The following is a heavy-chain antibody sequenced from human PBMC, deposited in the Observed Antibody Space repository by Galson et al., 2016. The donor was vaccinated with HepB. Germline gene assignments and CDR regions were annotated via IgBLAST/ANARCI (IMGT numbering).Heavy chain of an antibody. D-gene: IGHD3-10*01. CDR1: GGTFSNFG. CDR3: ARSYSYDSGSYATFGT. CDR2: TIPNFVTA. J-gene: IGHJ5*02. Sequence: SVKVSCKASGGTFSNFGFSWVRQAPGQGLEWLGGTIPNFVTANYAQKFQGRVTITADESTRTVYMELSSLRSEDTALYYCARSYSYDSGSYATFGTWGQGTLITVSS. V-gene: IGHV1-69*13.